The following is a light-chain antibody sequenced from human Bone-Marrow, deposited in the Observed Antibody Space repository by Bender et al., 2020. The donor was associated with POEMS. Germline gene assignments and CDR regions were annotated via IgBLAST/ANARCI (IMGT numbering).Light chain of an antibody. CDR2: EVS. J-gene: IGLJ2*01. CDR3: CSYSGILI. CDR1: SSDVGGYDF. V-gene: IGLV2-23*02. Sequence: QSALTQPASVSGSPGQSITISCTGTSSDVGGYDFVSWYQQYPGKAPKVIIFEVSERPSGVSNRFSGSKSGTTASLTISGLQAEDEADYYCCSYSGILIFGGGTKLSVL.